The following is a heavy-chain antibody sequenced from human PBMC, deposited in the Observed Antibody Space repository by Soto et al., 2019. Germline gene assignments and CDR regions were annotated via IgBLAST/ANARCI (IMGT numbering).Heavy chain of an antibody. V-gene: IGHV1-69*13. Sequence: SVKVSCKASGCTFSSYAISWVRQAPGQGLEWMGGIIPIFGTANYAQKLQGRVTITADESTSTAYMELSSLRSEDTAVYYCARVGCDIAVPCGYYYGMDVWGQGTTVTVSS. CDR1: GCTFSSYA. CDR3: ARVGCDIAVPCGYYYGMDV. J-gene: IGHJ6*02. D-gene: IGHD6-19*01. CDR2: IIPIFGTA.